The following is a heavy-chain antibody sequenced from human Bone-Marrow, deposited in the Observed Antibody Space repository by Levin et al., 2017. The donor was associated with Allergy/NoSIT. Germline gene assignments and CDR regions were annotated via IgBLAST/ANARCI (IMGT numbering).Heavy chain of an antibody. CDR3: ARAKHSMATWLYFEY. J-gene: IGHJ4*02. V-gene: IGHV3-11*01. CDR2: ISSSGNTI. D-gene: IGHD3-9*01. CDR1: GFTFSDYY. Sequence: PGGSLRLSCAASGFTFSDYYMSWIRQAPGKGLEWLSYISSSGNTIYYADSVKGRFTISRDNANNSLYLQMDSLRAEDTAVYYCARAKHSMATWLYFEYWGQGTLVTASS.